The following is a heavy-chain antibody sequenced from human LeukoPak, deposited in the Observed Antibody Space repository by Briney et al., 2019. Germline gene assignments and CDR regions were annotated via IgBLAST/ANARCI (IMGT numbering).Heavy chain of an antibody. CDR2: ISYDGSNK. J-gene: IGHJ5*02. V-gene: IGHV3-30-3*01. CDR3: ARDTARIAADTPYNWFDP. Sequence: PGGSLRLSCAASGFTFSSYAMHWVRQAPGKGLEGVAVISYDGSNKYYADSVKGRFTISRDNSKNTLYLQMNSLRAEDTAVYYCARDTARIAADTPYNWFDPWGQGTLVTVSS. CDR1: GFTFSSYA. D-gene: IGHD6-25*01.